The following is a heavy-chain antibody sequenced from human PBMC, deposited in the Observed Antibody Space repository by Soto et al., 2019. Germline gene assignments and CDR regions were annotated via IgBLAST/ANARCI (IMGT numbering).Heavy chain of an antibody. Sequence: SETLSLTCAVYGGSFSGYYWSWIRQPPGKGLEWIGEINHSGSTNYNPSLKSRVTISVDTSKNQFSLKLSSVTAADTAVYYCARSMGIAAAGRDYWGQGTLVTVS. CDR3: ARSMGIAAAGRDY. V-gene: IGHV4-34*01. CDR2: INHSGST. CDR1: GGSFSGYY. J-gene: IGHJ4*02. D-gene: IGHD6-13*01.